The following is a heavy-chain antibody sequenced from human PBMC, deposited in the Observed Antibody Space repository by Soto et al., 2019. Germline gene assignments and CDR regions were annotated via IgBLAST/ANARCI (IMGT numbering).Heavy chain of an antibody. CDR2: IYPGDSDT. CDR3: AKGDAWFGPNYYYYGKDV. J-gene: IGHJ6*02. V-gene: IGHV5-51*01. CDR1: GYSFTSYW. D-gene: IGHD3-16*01. Sequence: GESLKISCKGSGYSFTSYWIGWVRQMPGKGLEWMGIIYPGDSDTRYSPSFQGQVTISAAKSISTAYLQWSSLKASDTAMYYCAKGDAWFGPNYYYYGKDVWGQGTTVTVSS.